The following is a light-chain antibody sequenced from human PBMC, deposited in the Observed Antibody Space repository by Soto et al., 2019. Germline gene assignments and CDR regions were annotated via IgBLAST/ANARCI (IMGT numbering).Light chain of an antibody. CDR3: EAWDDSLSGLYV. CDR2: RNN. V-gene: IGLV1-47*01. CDR1: SSNIGSNY. J-gene: IGLJ1*01. Sequence: QSVLTQPPSASGTPGQRVTISCSGSSSNIGSNYVYWYQQLPGTAPKLLIYRNNQRPSGVPDRFSGSKSGTSASLAIGGLRSEDEADYYCEAWDDSLSGLYVFGTGNKLTVL.